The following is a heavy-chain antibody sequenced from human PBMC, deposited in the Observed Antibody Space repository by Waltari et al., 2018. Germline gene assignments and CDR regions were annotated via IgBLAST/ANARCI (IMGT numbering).Heavy chain of an antibody. V-gene: IGHV3-23*01. D-gene: IGHD1-26*01. CDR2: ISGGGAGT. Sequence: EVQLLESGGGLVQPGGSLRLSCPAPGFCFGSYAITWVRRAPGKGLGWFSSISGGGAGTYYADSVKGRFTISRDTSKNTLSLQMNSLRVEDTAVYYCVRKNSGTLDYWGQGTLVTVSS. CDR1: GFCFGSYA. J-gene: IGHJ4*02. CDR3: VRKNSGTLDY.